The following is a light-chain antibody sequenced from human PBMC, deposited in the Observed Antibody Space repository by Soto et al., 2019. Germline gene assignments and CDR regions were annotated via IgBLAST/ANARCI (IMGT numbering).Light chain of an antibody. J-gene: IGKJ3*01. CDR2: GTS. V-gene: IGKV1-27*01. Sequence: DIQMTQSPSSLSASVGDRVTITCRASQDINNFLAWFQQAPGKPPKLLIYGTSTLQSGVPSRFRGGGSGTEFTLTINGLQPEDVATYYCQKYYTAPFTFGPGTRVD. CDR3: QKYYTAPFT. CDR1: QDINNF.